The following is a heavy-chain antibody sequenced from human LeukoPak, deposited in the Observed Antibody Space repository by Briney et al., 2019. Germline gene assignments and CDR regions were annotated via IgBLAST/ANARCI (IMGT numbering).Heavy chain of an antibody. J-gene: IGHJ4*02. CDR1: GGTLSSYP. D-gene: IGHD3-22*01. V-gene: IGHV1-69*13. CDR3: AGIHHNGYNSDY. Sequence: GASVTVSCMASGGTLSSYPISWVRQAPGQGLEWMGRIIPIFGTANYAQKFQDRVTITADESTSTAYMELSSLRSVDTAVYYCAGIHHNGYNSDYWGQGTLVTVSS. CDR2: IIPIFGTA.